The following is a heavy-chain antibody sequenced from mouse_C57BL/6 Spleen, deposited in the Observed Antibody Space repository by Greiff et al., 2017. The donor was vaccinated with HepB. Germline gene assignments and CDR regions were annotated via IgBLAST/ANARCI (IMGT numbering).Heavy chain of an antibody. CDR1: GYTFTSYW. Sequence: QVQLQQPGAELVKPGASVKLSCKASGYTFTSYWMQWVKQRPGQGLEWIGEIDPSDSYTNYNQKFKGKATLTVDTSSSTAYMQLSSLTSADSAVYYCARSVGYPAWFAYWGQGTLVTVSA. V-gene: IGHV1-50*01. CDR2: IDPSDSYT. D-gene: IGHD2-2*01. CDR3: ARSVGYPAWFAY. J-gene: IGHJ3*01.